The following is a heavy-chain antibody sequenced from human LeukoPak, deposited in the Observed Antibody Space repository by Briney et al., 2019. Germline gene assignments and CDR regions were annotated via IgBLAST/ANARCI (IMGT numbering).Heavy chain of an antibody. V-gene: IGHV3-20*04. CDR2: INWNGGST. J-gene: IGHJ4*02. Sequence: GGSLRLSCAASGFTFDDYGMSWVRQAPGKGLEWVSGINWNGGSTGYADSVKGRFTISRDNAKNSLYLQMNSLRAEDTAVYYCARQYYSDSSGYKPSDYWGQGTLVTVSS. D-gene: IGHD3-22*01. CDR3: ARQYYSDSSGYKPSDY. CDR1: GFTFDDYG.